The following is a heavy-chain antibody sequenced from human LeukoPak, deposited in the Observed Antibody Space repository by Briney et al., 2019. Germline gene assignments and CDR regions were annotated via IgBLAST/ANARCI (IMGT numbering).Heavy chain of an antibody. Sequence: SETLSLTCTVSGGPISSYYWSWIRQPPGKGLEWIGYIYYSGSTNYNPSLKSRVTISVDTSKNQFSLKLSSVTAADTAVYYCARLTTIVVVPAAHDAFDIWGQGTMVTVSS. CDR3: ARLTTIVVVPAAHDAFDI. V-gene: IGHV4-59*01. D-gene: IGHD2-2*01. CDR2: IYYSGST. J-gene: IGHJ3*02. CDR1: GGPISSYY.